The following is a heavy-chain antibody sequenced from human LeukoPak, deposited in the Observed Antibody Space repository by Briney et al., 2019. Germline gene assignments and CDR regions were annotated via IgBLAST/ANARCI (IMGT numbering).Heavy chain of an antibody. J-gene: IGHJ5*02. CDR2: IYTSGST. D-gene: IGHD3-22*01. CDR3: ARDNYDSSGYYSLRWFDP. V-gene: IGHV4-61*02. CDR1: GGSISSGSYY. Sequence: PSQTLSLTCTVSGGSISSGSYYWSWIRQLAGKGLEWIGRIYTSGSTNYNPSLKSRVTISVDTSKNQFSLKLSSVTAADTAVYYCARDNYDSSGYYSLRWFDPWGQGTLVTVSS.